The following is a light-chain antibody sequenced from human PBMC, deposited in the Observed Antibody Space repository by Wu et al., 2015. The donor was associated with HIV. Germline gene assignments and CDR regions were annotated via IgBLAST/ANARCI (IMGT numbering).Light chain of an antibody. V-gene: IGKV3-15*01. Sequence: EIVLTQSPGTLSLSPGERAILSCRASQTVSSSYLAWYQQKPGQAPRLLIYGTSTRATGTPARFSGSASGTEFTLTITSLQSEDFAFYYCQQYNIWPFNFGPGTKLEI. CDR3: QQYNIWPFN. CDR2: GTS. J-gene: IGKJ2*01. CDR1: QTVSSSY.